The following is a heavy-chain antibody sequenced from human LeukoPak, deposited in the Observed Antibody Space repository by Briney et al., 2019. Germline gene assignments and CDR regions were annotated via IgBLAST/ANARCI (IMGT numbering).Heavy chain of an antibody. CDR1: GFTFSSYA. D-gene: IGHD3-22*01. Sequence: GGSLRLSCAASGFTFSSYAMHWVRQAPGKGLEWVAVISYDGSNKYYADSVKGRFTISRDNSKNTLYLQMNSLRAEDTAVYYCARGTYYYDSSGYYSFDYWRQGTLVTVSS. CDR2: ISYDGSNK. V-gene: IGHV3-30-3*01. CDR3: ARGTYYYDSSGYYSFDY. J-gene: IGHJ4*02.